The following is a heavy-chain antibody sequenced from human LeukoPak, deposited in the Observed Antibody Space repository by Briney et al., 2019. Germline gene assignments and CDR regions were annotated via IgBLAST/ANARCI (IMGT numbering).Heavy chain of an antibody. CDR3: ARYLDSTGYLDY. D-gene: IGHD3-22*01. CDR1: GDSISIRGYY. J-gene: IGHJ4*02. CDR2: IYYTGST. V-gene: IGHV4-31*03. Sequence: PSETLSLTCTVSGDSISIRGYYWSCIRQHPGKGLDWIGYIYYTGSTYYNPSLKSRVTIAVDTSKNQFSLQLSSVTAADTAVYYCARYLDSTGYLDYWGQGTLVTVSS.